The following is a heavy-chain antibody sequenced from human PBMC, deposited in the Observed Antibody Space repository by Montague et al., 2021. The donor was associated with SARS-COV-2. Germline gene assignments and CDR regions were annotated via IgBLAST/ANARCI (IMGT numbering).Heavy chain of an antibody. D-gene: IGHD6-13*01. CDR1: GGSISTSNHY. V-gene: IGHV4-39*01. CDR3: AGQSASSPFDH. J-gene: IGHJ4*02. CDR2: VYYSGST. Sequence: SETLSLTCSVSGGSISTSNHYWGWIRQPPGKGLEWIGSVYYSGSTYYNPPLKSRVTVSVDTSKNQFSLKISSVTAADTAVYFCAGQSASSPFDHWGQGTLVTVSS.